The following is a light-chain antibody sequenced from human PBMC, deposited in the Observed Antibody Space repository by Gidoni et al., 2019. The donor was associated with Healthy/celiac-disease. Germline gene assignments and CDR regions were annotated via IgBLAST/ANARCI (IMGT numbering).Light chain of an antibody. CDR3: QQYGSSPQT. V-gene: IGKV3-20*01. CDR1: QSVSNSY. CDR2: GAS. Sequence: EIVLTQSPGTLSLSPGERATLSCRASQSVSNSYLAWYQQKPGQAPRLLIYGASSRATGIPDRFSGSGSGTDFTLTISRLEPEDFAVYYCQQYGSSPQTFXQXTKVEI. J-gene: IGKJ1*01.